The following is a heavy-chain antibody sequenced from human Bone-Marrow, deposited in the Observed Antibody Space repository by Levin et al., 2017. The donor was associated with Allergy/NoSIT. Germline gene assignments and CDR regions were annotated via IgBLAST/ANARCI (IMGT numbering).Heavy chain of an antibody. CDR3: VDLVRGYFG. CDR2: ITSRTRSFSA. D-gene: IGHD2/OR15-2a*01. V-gene: IGHV3-72*01. CDR1: GFIFSDNY. Sequence: PGGSLRLSCTASGFIFSDNYMDWVRQAPGKGLEWVGRITSRTRSFSAEYAASVRGRFTISRDDSVNSVYLEMSSLRTEDTAVYSCVDLVRGYFGWGPGTLVTVSS. J-gene: IGHJ4*02.